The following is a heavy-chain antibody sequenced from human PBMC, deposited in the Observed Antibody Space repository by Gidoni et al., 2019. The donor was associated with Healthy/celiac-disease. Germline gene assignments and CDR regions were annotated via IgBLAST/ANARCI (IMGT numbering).Heavy chain of an antibody. J-gene: IGHJ4*02. Sequence: EVQLVESGGGLVQPGGSLRTACAASGFSVSRHYMTWVRKAPGMGLEWVSVIYSGGSTYYADSVKGRFTISRDNSKNTLYLQMNSLRAEDTAVYYCARFPDDPIQEFRETYDILTGYDYWGQGTLVTVSS. D-gene: IGHD3-9*01. V-gene: IGHV3-66*02. CDR2: IYSGGST. CDR1: GFSVSRHY. CDR3: ARFPDDPIQEFRETYDILTGYDY.